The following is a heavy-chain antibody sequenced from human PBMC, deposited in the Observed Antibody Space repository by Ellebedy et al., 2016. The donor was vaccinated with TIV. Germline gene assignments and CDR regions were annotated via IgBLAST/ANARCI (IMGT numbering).Heavy chain of an antibody. CDR1: GGSVSRDNW. CDR3: AKNAYYCMDV. D-gene: IGHD1-1*01. Sequence: SQTLSLTCGVSGGSVSRDNWWSWVRQPPGKGLEWIGEIIHSGATTYNPSLKSRVTLSIDRSKNQFSLTLNSLTAADTAVYYCAKNAYYCMDVWGKGTTVTVSS. J-gene: IGHJ6*03. CDR2: IIHSGAT. V-gene: IGHV4-4*02.